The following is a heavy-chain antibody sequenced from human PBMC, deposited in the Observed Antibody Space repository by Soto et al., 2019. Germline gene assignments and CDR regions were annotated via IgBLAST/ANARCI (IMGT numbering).Heavy chain of an antibody. Sequence: EVQLLESGGGLVQPGGSLRVSCAASAFTFINYAMTWVRQAAGKGLEWVSSISGSGGLTYYADSVKGRFTISRDNSKNMVFLQMSSLRAEDTAVYYCAKDRWHYDSGSYGHWGQGTLVTVSS. CDR2: ISGSGGLT. V-gene: IGHV3-23*01. CDR3: AKDRWHYDSGSYGH. D-gene: IGHD3-10*01. J-gene: IGHJ4*02. CDR1: AFTFINYA.